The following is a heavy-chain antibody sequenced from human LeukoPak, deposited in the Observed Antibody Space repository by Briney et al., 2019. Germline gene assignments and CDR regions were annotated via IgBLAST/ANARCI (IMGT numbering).Heavy chain of an antibody. CDR3: AKFGVYCSGTICDNDY. CDR1: GFTFSSYG. Sequence: GGSLRLFCAASGFTFSSYGMHWVRQAPGKGLEWVAFIRYDGSNKYYADSVKGRFTISRDNSKNTLYLQMNSLRAEDTAVYYCAKFGVYCSGTICDNDYWGQGTLVTVSS. J-gene: IGHJ4*02. D-gene: IGHD2-2*02. V-gene: IGHV3-30*02. CDR2: IRYDGSNK.